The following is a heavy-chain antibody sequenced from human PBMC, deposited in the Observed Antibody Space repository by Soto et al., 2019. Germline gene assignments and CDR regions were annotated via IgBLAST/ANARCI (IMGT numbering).Heavy chain of an antibody. D-gene: IGHD1-26*01. CDR1: GYSISSCYH. J-gene: IGHJ6*04. CDR2: IYHSGST. Sequence: AETLASTCTVSGYSISSCYHWGWIRQPPWKVLEWIGRIYHSGSTSYNSSLKSRVTISVDTSKNQFSLKLSSVTAADTAVYYCARLMWEIQPRLYGKAVCGKWTTVTVSS. CDR3: ARLMWEIQPRLYGKAV. V-gene: IGHV4-38-2*02.